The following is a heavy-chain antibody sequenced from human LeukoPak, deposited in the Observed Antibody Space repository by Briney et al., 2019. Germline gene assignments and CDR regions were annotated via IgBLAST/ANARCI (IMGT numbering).Heavy chain of an antibody. J-gene: IGHJ4*02. D-gene: IGHD1-14*01. CDR1: GGSFNGYY. V-gene: IGHV4-34*01. Sequence: SETLSLTCAVYGGSFNGYYWSWIRQPPGKGLEWIGEINHSGSTNYNPSLKSRVTISVDTSKNQFSLKLSSVTATDTAVYYCARRILNRLYYFDYWGQGTLVTVSS. CDR3: ARRILNRLYYFDY. CDR2: INHSGST.